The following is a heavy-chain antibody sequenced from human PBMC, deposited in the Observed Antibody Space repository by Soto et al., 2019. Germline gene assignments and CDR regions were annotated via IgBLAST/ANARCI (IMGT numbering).Heavy chain of an antibody. CDR3: ARDAVVLRFLEWLSRFNWFDP. CDR1: GYTFTSYY. Sequence: ASVKVSCKASGYTFTSYYIHWVRQAPGQGLEWMGIINPSGGSTSYAQKFQGRVTMTRDTSTSTVYMELSSLRSEDTAVYYCARDAVVLRFLEWLSRFNWFDPWGQGTLVTVSS. D-gene: IGHD3-3*01. J-gene: IGHJ5*02. V-gene: IGHV1-46*03. CDR2: INPSGGST.